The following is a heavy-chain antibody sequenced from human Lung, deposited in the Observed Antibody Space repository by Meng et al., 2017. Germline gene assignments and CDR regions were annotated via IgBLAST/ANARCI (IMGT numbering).Heavy chain of an antibody. Sequence: QVQLQESGPGLVNPTGTLSLTCSVSLVSITSSNWWSWVRQPPGKGLEWIGEISQSGRTNYDPSLRGRVTISVESNTQFSLKLSSVTAADTAVYYCASHVTMAGQRGFDYWGQGTLVTVSS. D-gene: IGHD6-19*01. CDR1: LVSITSSNW. V-gene: IGHV4-4*02. J-gene: IGHJ4*02. CDR2: ISQSGRT. CDR3: ASHVTMAGQRGFDY.